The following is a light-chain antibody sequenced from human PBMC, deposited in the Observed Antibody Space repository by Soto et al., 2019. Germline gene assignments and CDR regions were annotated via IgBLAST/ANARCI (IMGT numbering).Light chain of an antibody. Sequence: DIQMTQSPSTLSASVGDRVTITCRASQSISSWLAWYQQKPGKAPKLLIYDASSLESGVPSRFSGSGSGTEFNLTISSLQPDDFATYYCQQYNSYSITFGPGTRLESK. CDR1: QSISSW. CDR3: QQYNSYSIT. V-gene: IGKV1-5*01. J-gene: IGKJ5*01. CDR2: DAS.